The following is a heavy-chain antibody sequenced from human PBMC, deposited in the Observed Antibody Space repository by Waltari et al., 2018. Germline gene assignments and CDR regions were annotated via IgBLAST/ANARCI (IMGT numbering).Heavy chain of an antibody. Sequence: QVQLQESGPGLVKPSETLSLTCTVSGGFINNYYWNWIRQSPGKGLEWIGYVYYTGSTSYNPSLKSRVTISEDTSKNQFSLKLTSVTAADTAVYYCARETVAGLLDYWGQGTLVTVSS. CDR3: ARETVAGLLDY. J-gene: IGHJ4*02. CDR1: GGFINNYY. D-gene: IGHD2-15*01. V-gene: IGHV4-59*12. CDR2: VYYTGST.